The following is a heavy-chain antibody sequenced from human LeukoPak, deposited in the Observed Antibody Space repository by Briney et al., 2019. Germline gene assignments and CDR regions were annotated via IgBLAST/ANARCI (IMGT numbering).Heavy chain of an antibody. V-gene: IGHV1-2*02. Sequence: GASVKVSCKASGYTFPGYYMHWVRQAPGQGLEWMGWINPNSGGTNYAQKLQGRVTMTTDTSTSTAYMELRSLRSDDTAVYYCARDLLRANIWQQLVRGNWFDPWGQGTLVTVSS. CDR2: INPNSGGT. D-gene: IGHD6-13*01. J-gene: IGHJ5*02. CDR1: GYTFPGYY. CDR3: ARDLLRANIWQQLVRGNWFDP.